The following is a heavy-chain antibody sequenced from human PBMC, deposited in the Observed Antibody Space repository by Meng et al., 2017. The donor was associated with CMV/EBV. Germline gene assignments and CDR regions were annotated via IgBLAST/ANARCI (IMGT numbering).Heavy chain of an antibody. V-gene: IGHV3-73*01. Sequence: GGSLRLSCAASGFTFSGSAMHWVRQASGKGLEWVGRIRSKANSYATAYAASVKGRFTISRDDSKNTAYLQMNSLRAEDTAVYYCAKDDFWSGYYAGVLQYWGQGTLVTVSS. CDR1: GFTFSGSA. D-gene: IGHD3-3*01. J-gene: IGHJ4*02. CDR2: IRSKANSYAT. CDR3: AKDDFWSGYYAGVLQY.